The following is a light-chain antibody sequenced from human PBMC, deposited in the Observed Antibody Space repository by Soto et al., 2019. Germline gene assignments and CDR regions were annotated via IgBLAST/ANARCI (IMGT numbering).Light chain of an antibody. Sequence: QSALTQPASVSGSPGQSITISCTGTSRDVGGYTHVSWYQQHPGKAPKLMIYEVFNRPSGISNRFSASKSGNTASLTISGLQAEDEADYYCRSYTTSTTWVFGGGTKLTVL. CDR2: EVF. CDR3: RSYTTSTTWV. CDR1: SRDVGGYTH. V-gene: IGLV2-14*01. J-gene: IGLJ3*02.